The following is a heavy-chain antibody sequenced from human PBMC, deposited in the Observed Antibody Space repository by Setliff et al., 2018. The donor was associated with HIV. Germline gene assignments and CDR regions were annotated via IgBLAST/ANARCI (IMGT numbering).Heavy chain of an antibody. CDR1: GYTFTSYA. CDR2: INAGNGNT. Sequence: ASVKVSCKTSGYTFTSYAMHWVRQAPGQRLEWMGWINAGNGNTKYSQKFQGRVTITRDTSASTAYMELSSLSSEDTAVYYCARYGPLPHADYYFDYWGQVTLVIVSS. CDR3: ARYGPLPHADYYFDY. J-gene: IGHJ4*02. D-gene: IGHD3-10*01. V-gene: IGHV1-3*01.